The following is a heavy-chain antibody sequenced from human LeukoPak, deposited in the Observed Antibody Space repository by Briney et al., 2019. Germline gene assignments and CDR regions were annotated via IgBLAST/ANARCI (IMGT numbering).Heavy chain of an antibody. D-gene: IGHD3-22*01. CDR1: GFTFSGYS. CDR2: FGTRSTSV. V-gene: IGHV3-21*01. Sequence: GGSLRLSCTASGFTFSGYSMNWIRQAPGKGLEWVSSFGTRSTSVYHAGSVKGRFATSRDNAKNSLYLQMNSLRAEDTALYYCAREVSEGFDFWGQGTLVTVSS. CDR3: AREVSEGFDF. J-gene: IGHJ4*02.